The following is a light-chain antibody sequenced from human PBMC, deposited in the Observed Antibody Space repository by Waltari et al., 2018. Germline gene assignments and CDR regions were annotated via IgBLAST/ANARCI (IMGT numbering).Light chain of an antibody. CDR3: QQYGSSPRT. Sequence: CRASQSVSSSYLACYQQKPGQAPRLLIYGASSRATGIPDRFSGSGSGTDFTLTISRLEPEDFAVYYCQQYGSSPRTFGQGTKVEIK. CDR1: QSVSSSY. CDR2: GAS. J-gene: IGKJ1*01. V-gene: IGKV3-20*01.